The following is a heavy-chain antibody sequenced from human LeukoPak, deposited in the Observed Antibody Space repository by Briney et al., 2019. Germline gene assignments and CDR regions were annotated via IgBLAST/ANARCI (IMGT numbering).Heavy chain of an antibody. D-gene: IGHD3-9*01. CDR3: PMVLLTRYSYDY. CDR2: INANGGGT. V-gene: IGHV3-64*02. CDR1: GFTLSNYA. J-gene: IGHJ4*02. Sequence: GGSLRLSCAASGFTLSNYAMHWVRQAPGMELEYVSAINANGGGTYYADSVKGRFTISRDNSKSTLYLQLGSLRAEDMAVYFCPMVLLTRYSYDYWGQRTLVTVSS.